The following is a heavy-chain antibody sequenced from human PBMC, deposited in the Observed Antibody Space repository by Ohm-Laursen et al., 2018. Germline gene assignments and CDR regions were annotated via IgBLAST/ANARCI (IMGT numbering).Heavy chain of an antibody. V-gene: IGHV3-7*01. Sequence: GSLRLSCAAFGFTFSSYWMSWVRQAPGKRLEWVANIKQDGSEKYYVDSVKGRFTISRDNAKNSLYLQMNSLRVEDTAVYYCASGLYSSSWYMEEDYWGQGTLVTVSS. CDR3: ASGLYSSSWYMEEDY. CDR2: IKQDGSEK. J-gene: IGHJ4*02. D-gene: IGHD6-13*01. CDR1: GFTFSSYW.